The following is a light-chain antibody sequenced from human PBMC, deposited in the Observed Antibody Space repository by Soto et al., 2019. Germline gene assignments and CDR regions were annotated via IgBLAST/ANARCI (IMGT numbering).Light chain of an antibody. J-gene: IGLJ1*01. V-gene: IGLV2-8*01. CDR3: AAWDDTLNGYV. CDR1: SSDVGGYEY. Sequence: QSALTQPPSASGSPGQSVTISCTGSSSDVGGYEYVSWYQQHPGKAPKLIIYEVIKRPSGVPDRFSGSKSGTSASLAISGLRSEDEADYYCAAWDDTLNGYVFGTGTKLTVL. CDR2: EVI.